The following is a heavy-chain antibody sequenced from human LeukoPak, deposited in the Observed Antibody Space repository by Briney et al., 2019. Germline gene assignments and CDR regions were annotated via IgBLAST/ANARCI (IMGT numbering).Heavy chain of an antibody. J-gene: IGHJ3*02. Sequence: SQTLSLTCTVSGGSISSGSYYWSWIRQPAGKGLEWIGRIYTSGSTNYNPSLKSRVTISVDTSKNQFSLKLSSLTAADTAVYYCASYTGNDAFDIWGQGTMVTVSS. D-gene: IGHD2-2*02. CDR3: ASYTGNDAFDI. V-gene: IGHV4-61*02. CDR1: GGSISSGSYY. CDR2: IYTSGST.